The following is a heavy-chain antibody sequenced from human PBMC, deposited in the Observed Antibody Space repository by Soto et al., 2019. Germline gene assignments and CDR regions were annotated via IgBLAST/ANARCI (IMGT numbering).Heavy chain of an antibody. CDR3: ARDGYCSSISCSTRPFDS. CDR1: GGSFSAYY. V-gene: IGHV4-34*01. CDR2: INHSGSGST. Sequence: SETLSLTCAVYGGSFSAYYWSWIRQPPGKGLQWIGEINHSGSGSTNYNPSLKSRVTISVDTSKNQFSLKLSSVTTADTAMYYCARDGYCSSISCSTRPFDSWGQGTLVTVSS. J-gene: IGHJ4*02. D-gene: IGHD2-2*02.